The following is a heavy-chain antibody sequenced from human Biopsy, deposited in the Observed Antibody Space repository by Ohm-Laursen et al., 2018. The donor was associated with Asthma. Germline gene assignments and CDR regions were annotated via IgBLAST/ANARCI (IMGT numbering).Heavy chain of an antibody. D-gene: IGHD6-19*01. CDR3: AREGVAGTHIED. CDR1: GFTFSDYS. V-gene: IGHV3-11*04. J-gene: IGHJ4*02. Sequence: SLRLSCAASGFTFSDYSMTWIRQAPGKGLEWISYISSSGSSILYADSVKGRFTISRDNAKNSLHLQMNSLTAEDTAVYYCAREGVAGTHIEDWGQGTLVTVSS. CDR2: ISSSGSSI.